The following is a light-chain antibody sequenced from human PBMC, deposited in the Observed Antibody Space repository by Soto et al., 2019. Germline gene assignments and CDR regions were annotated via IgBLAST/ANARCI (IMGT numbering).Light chain of an antibody. CDR1: HSISTY. CDR2: AAS. CDR3: QQNYRLLWT. Sequence: IPISQSPASLSASVGDRVTITCRASHSISTYLNWYQQKPGKAPNLLIYAASNLQSGVPSRFSGSGAGTDFTLTISRLQHEDFATYYYQQNYRLLWTFGQGTKVDIK. V-gene: IGKV1-39*01. J-gene: IGKJ1*01.